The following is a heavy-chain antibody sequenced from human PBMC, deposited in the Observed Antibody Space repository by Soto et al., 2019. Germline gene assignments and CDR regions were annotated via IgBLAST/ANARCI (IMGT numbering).Heavy chain of an antibody. Sequence: QAQLVESGGAGVRPGRSLGLPVAASGSTFAGYGMHWFGRAQAKGLEWVAIIWYDGSNKYYADSVKGRFTISRDSSKNTLYLQMNSLRAEDTAVYYCARVGSSWSFDYWGQGTLVTVSS. D-gene: IGHD6-13*01. J-gene: IGHJ4*02. V-gene: IGHV3-33*01. CDR3: ARVGSSWSFDY. CDR1: GSTFAGYG. CDR2: IWYDGSNK.